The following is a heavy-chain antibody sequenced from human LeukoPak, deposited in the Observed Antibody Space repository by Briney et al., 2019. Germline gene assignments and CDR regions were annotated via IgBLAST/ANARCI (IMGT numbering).Heavy chain of an antibody. CDR2: ISSSSSTI. CDR3: AKGGKWDVTPFDY. Sequence: GGSLRLSCAASGFTFSTYSMNWVRQAPGKGLEWVSYISSSSSTIYYADSVKGRFTISRDNAKNTLYLQVNSLRAEDTAVYYCAKGGKWDVTPFDYWGQGTLVTVSS. V-gene: IGHV3-48*01. CDR1: GFTFSTYS. D-gene: IGHD1-26*01. J-gene: IGHJ4*02.